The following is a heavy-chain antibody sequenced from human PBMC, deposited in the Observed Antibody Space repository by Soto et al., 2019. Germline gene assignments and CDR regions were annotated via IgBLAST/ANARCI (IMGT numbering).Heavy chain of an antibody. Sequence: GGSLRLSCAVYGFNVTDTYMSWVRQAPGKGLEWVSVIYRGFSTFYADSVKGRFTVSRDDSKNTVSLQMNSLRAEDTAVYYCARDRSDSSRDDSFDIWGQGTMVTVSS. CDR3: ARDRSDSSRDDSFDI. CDR1: GFNVTDTY. CDR2: IYRGFST. D-gene: IGHD6-6*01. V-gene: IGHV3-53*01. J-gene: IGHJ3*02.